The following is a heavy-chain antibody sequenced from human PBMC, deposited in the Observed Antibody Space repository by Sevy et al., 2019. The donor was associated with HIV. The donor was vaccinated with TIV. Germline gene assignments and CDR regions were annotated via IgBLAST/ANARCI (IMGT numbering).Heavy chain of an antibody. CDR2: ISTGGGTI. Sequence: GGSMRLSCAASGLSFRSYELNWVRQAPGKGLQWISYISTGGGTIFYADSVKGRFTISRDNAKNSVFLQMNSLRAEDTAVYFCATSRRDYYNYYFDYWGHGTLVTVSS. V-gene: IGHV3-48*03. CDR1: GLSFRSYE. D-gene: IGHD3-22*01. CDR3: ATSRRDYYNYYFDY. J-gene: IGHJ4*01.